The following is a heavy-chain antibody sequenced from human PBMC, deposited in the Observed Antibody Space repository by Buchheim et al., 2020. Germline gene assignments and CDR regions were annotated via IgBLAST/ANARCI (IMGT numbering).Heavy chain of an antibody. CDR1: GGSMTSGDYY. D-gene: IGHD2-2*01. V-gene: IGHV4-39*01. CDR2: MYYRGST. Sequence: QLQLQESGPGLVKPSETLSLTCTVSGGSMTSGDYYWAWIRQLPGKGLEWIGSMYYRGSTYYNPSLKSRVAISVDTSKSQFSLKLTSMTAADTAVYSCARHSVVPAGKWFDPWGQG. J-gene: IGHJ5*02. CDR3: ARHSVVPAGKWFDP.